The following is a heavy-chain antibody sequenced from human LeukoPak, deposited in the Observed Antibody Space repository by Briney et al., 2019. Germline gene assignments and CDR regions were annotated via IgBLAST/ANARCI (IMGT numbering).Heavy chain of an antibody. J-gene: IGHJ4*02. CDR1: GFTFSGYA. CDR2: ISGSGGST. D-gene: IGHD4-17*01. CDR3: AKDSAPPFTVKPRN. Sequence: PGGSLRLSCAASGFTFSGYAMSWVRQAPGKGLEWVSAISGSGGSTYYADSVKGRFTISRDNSKNTLYLQMNSLRAEDTAVYYCAKDSAPPFTVKPRNWGQGTLVTVSS. V-gene: IGHV3-23*01.